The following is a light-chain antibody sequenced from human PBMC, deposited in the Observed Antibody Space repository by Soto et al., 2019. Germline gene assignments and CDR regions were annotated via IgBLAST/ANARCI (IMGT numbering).Light chain of an antibody. CDR1: QSVLYSSNNKNY. V-gene: IGKV4-1*01. Sequence: DIVMTQSPDSLAVSLGERATINCKSSQSVLYSSNNKNYLAWYQQKPGQPPKLLIYWASTRESGVPDRFSGSGSGTDFTLTISSLQAEDVAVYYCQQYYNTRWTFGQGT. J-gene: IGKJ1*01. CDR2: WAS. CDR3: QQYYNTRWT.